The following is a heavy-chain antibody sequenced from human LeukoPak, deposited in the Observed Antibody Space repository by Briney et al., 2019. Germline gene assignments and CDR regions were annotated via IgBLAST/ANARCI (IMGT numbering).Heavy chain of an antibody. CDR1: GGTFSSYA. J-gene: IGHJ6*02. V-gene: IGHV1-69*04. CDR3: ARDGGMATINGGQGYYYGMDV. D-gene: IGHD5-24*01. Sequence: ASVKVSCKASGGTFSSYAISWVRQAPGQGLEWMGRIIPIFGIANYAQKFQGRVTITADKSTGTAYMELSSLRSEDTAVYYCARDGGMATINGGQGYYYGMDVWGQGTTVTVSS. CDR2: IIPIFGIA.